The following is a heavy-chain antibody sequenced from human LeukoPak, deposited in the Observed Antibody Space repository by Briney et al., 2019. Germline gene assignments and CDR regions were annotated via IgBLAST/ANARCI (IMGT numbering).Heavy chain of an antibody. CDR1: GGSISSGSYY. CDR2: IYTSGST. D-gene: IGHD3-9*01. Sequence: PSETLSLTCTVSGGSISSGSYYWSWIRQPAGKGLEWIGRIYTSGSTNYNPSLKSRVTISVDTSKNQFSLKLSSVTAADTAVYYCARTTYYDILTGYQYYYGMDVWGQGTTVTVSS. J-gene: IGHJ6*02. V-gene: IGHV4-61*02. CDR3: ARTTYYDILTGYQYYYGMDV.